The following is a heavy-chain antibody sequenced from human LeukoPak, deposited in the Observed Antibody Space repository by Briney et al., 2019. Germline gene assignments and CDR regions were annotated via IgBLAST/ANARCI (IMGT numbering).Heavy chain of an antibody. CDR1: GFTFSSYE. Sequence: GGSLRLSCAASGFTFSSYEMNWVRQAPGKGLEWVSYISSSGSTIYYADSVKGRFTISRDNSKNTLYLQMNSLRAEDTAVYYCARGMVRGVMSPFGYWGQGTLVTVSS. V-gene: IGHV3-48*03. J-gene: IGHJ4*02. D-gene: IGHD3-10*01. CDR2: ISSSGSTI. CDR3: ARGMVRGVMSPFGY.